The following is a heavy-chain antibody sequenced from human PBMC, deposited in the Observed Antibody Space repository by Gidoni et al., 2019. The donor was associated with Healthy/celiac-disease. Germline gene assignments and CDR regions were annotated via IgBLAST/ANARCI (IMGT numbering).Heavy chain of an antibody. D-gene: IGHD2-2*01. CDR1: GFTFDDYA. CDR2: ISWNSGSI. V-gene: IGHV3-9*01. Sequence: EVQLVESGGGLVQPGRSLRRSCAASGFTFDDYAMHWVRQAPGKGLEWVSGISWNSGSIGYADSVKGRFTISRDNAKNSLYLQMNSLRAEDTALYYCAKDIGGDGYCSSTSCYYYYGMDVWGQGTTVTVSS. J-gene: IGHJ6*02. CDR3: AKDIGGDGYCSSTSCYYYYGMDV.